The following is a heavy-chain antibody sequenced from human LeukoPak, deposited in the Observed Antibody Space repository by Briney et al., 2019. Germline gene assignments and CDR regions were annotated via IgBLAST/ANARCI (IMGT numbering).Heavy chain of an antibody. CDR3: ARERPPRGPFDY. D-gene: IGHD3-10*01. CDR2: IYGGGTA. Sequence: GGSLRLSCAASGFTVSGNYMTCVRQAPGKGLEWVSVIYGGGTAYYADSVRGRFTISRDNSKNTLYLQMNSLRAEDTAVYYCARERPPRGPFDYWGQGTLVTVSS. V-gene: IGHV3-53*01. J-gene: IGHJ4*02. CDR1: GFTVSGNY.